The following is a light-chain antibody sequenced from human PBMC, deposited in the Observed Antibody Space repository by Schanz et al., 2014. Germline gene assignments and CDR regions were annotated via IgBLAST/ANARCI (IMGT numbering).Light chain of an antibody. J-gene: IGLJ3*02. V-gene: IGLV2-14*02. Sequence: QSALTQPASVSGSPGQSVTISCTGISSDVGSYKLVSWYQQHPGKAPKLMIYDVTDRPSGVSNRFSGSKSGNTASLTISGLQAEDEADYYCSSYTSSSTLRVFGGGTKLTVL. CDR2: DVT. CDR3: SSYTSSSTLRV. CDR1: SSDVGSYKL.